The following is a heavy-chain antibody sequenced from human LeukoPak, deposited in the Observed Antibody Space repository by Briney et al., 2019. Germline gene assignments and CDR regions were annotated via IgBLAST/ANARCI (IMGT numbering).Heavy chain of an antibody. D-gene: IGHD3-22*01. CDR3: ARRPRLGYYDSSGYYSGFDP. J-gene: IGHJ5*02. Sequence: SETLSLTCTVSGGSISSSSYYWGWIRQPPGKGLEWIGSIYYSGSTYYNPSLKSRVTISVDTSKNQFSLKLSSLTAADTAVYYCARRPRLGYYDSSGYYSGFDPWGQGTLVTVSS. CDR2: IYYSGST. V-gene: IGHV4-39*01. CDR1: GGSISSSSYY.